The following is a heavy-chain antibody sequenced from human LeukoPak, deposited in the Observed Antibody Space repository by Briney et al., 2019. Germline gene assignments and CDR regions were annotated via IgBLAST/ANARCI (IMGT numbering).Heavy chain of an antibody. J-gene: IGHJ6*02. CDR1: GFTFSSYA. CDR2: ISYDGSNK. D-gene: IGHD3-10*01. Sequence: PGGSLRLSCAASGFTFSSYAMSWVRQAPGKGLEWVAVISYDGSNKYYADSVKGRFTISRDNSKNTLYLQMNSLRAEDTAVYYCAKDGYYGSGSYYSTRHYYGMDVWGQGTTVTVSS. V-gene: IGHV3-30*18. CDR3: AKDGYYGSGSYYSTRHYYGMDV.